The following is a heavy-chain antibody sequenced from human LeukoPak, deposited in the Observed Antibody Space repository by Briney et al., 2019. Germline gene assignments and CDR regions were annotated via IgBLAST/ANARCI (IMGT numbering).Heavy chain of an antibody. V-gene: IGHV4-34*01. CDR2: INHSGST. Sequence: PSETLSLTCAVYGGSFSGYYWSWIRQPPGKALEWIGEINHSGSTNYNPSLKSRVTISVDTSKNQFSLKLSSVTAADTAVYYCARGSNGGTLIYYLDYWGQGTLVTVSS. D-gene: IGHD2-15*01. CDR3: ARGSNGGTLIYYLDY. J-gene: IGHJ4*02. CDR1: GGSFSGYY.